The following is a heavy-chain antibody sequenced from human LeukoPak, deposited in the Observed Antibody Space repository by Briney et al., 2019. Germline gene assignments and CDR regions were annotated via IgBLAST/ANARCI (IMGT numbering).Heavy chain of an antibody. CDR2: IDPSDSYT. Sequence: GESLKISCKGSGYSFTSYWISWVRQMPGKGLEWMGRIDPSDSYTNYSPSFQGHVTISADKSISTAYLQWSSLKASDTAMYYCARLMYHDFRSGYYPYGMDVWGQGTTVTVSS. J-gene: IGHJ6*02. V-gene: IGHV5-10-1*01. D-gene: IGHD3-3*01. CDR3: ARLMYHDFRSGYYPYGMDV. CDR1: GYSFTSYW.